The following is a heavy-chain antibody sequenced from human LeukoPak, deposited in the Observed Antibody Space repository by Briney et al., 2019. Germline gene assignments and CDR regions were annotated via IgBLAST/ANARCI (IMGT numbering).Heavy chain of an antibody. D-gene: IGHD3-16*01. Sequence: PGGSLRLSCAASEFTFSKYAMNWVRQAPGKGLEWVSGINVSGVITFYADSVKGRFTISRDNSKNTLYLQMNSLRAEDTAIYYCAKDSSQGGDYFDSWGQGTLVTVSS. CDR2: INVSGVIT. CDR3: AKDSSQGGDYFDS. J-gene: IGHJ4*02. V-gene: IGHV3-23*01. CDR1: EFTFSKYA.